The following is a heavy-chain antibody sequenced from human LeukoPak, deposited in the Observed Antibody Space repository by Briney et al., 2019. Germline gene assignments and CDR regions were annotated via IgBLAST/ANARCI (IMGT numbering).Heavy chain of an antibody. CDR1: VYSISSGYY. V-gene: IGHV4-38-2*02. CDR2: IYHSGST. D-gene: IGHD3-3*01. Sequence: SETLSLTCTVSVYSISSGYYLGWIRQPPGNGLDLIGSIYHSGSTYYNPSLKSRVTISVATSKNQFSLKLRSVTAADTAVYYRARRFWSGYYFYFHYRGQGTLGTVSS. CDR3: ARRFWSGYYFYFHY. J-gene: IGHJ4*02.